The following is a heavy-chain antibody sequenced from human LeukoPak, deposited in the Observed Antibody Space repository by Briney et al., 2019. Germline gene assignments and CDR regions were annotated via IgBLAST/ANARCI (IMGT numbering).Heavy chain of an antibody. D-gene: IGHD2-15*01. CDR3: ARDLLGYCSGGSCYSETENWFDP. J-gene: IGHJ5*02. CDR2: IIPIIGIA. Sequence: SVKVSCKASGGTFSSYAISWVRQAPGQGLEWMGRIIPIIGIANYAQKFQGRVTITADKSTSTAYMELSSLRSEDTAVYYCARDLLGYCSGGSCYSETENWFDPWGQGTLVTVSS. V-gene: IGHV1-69*04. CDR1: GGTFSSYA.